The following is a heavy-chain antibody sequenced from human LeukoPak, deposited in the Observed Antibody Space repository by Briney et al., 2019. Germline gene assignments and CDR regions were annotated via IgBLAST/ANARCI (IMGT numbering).Heavy chain of an antibody. J-gene: IGHJ4*02. CDR1: GYTFTAYY. CDR3: ARTLASAGSAY. Sequence: AAVTVSCKASGYTFTAYYIHWVRQAPGQGLEWMGWISPNSGGTNYAQNFQGRVTMARDTSITTAYMELSSLRSDDTALYYCARTLASAGSAYWGQGSLVTVSS. CDR2: ISPNSGGT. V-gene: IGHV1-2*02. D-gene: IGHD6-13*01.